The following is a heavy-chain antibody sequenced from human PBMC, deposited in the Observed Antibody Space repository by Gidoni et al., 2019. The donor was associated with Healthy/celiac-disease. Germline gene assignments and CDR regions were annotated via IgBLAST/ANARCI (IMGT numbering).Heavy chain of an antibody. V-gene: IGHV3-21*01. J-gene: IGHJ4*02. D-gene: IGHD3-10*01. CDR2: ISSSSSYI. CDR1: GFTFSSYS. CDR3: AREGSYYGSGSCLDY. Sequence: EVQLVESGGGLVKPGGSLRLSCAASGFTFSSYSMNWVRQAPGKGLEWVSSISSSSSYIYYADSVKGRFTISRDNAKNSLYLQMNSLRAEDTAVYYCAREGSYYGSGSCLDYWGQGTLVTVSS.